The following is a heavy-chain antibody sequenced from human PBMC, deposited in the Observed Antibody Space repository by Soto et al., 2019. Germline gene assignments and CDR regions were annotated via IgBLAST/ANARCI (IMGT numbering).Heavy chain of an antibody. J-gene: IGHJ6*02. Sequence: SETLSLTCTVSGGSISSGGYYWSGIRQHPGKGLEWIGYIYYSGSTYYNPSLKSRVTISVDTSKNQFSLKLSSVTAADTAVYYCASSGVTTPKYYYYGMDVWGQGTTVTVSS. CDR3: ASSGVTTPKYYYYGMDV. CDR1: GGSISSGGYY. CDR2: IYYSGST. V-gene: IGHV4-31*03. D-gene: IGHD4-17*01.